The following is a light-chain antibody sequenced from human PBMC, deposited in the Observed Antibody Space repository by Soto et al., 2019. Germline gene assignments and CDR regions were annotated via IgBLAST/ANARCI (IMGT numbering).Light chain of an antibody. V-gene: IGLV2-14*01. CDR3: SSYTSNSTLYV. Sequence: QSALAQPASVSGSPGQSITISCTGTSRDVGGYNDVSWYQQHPGKAPKLMIYEVSNRPSGVSNGFSGSKSGNTASLTISGLQAEDEADYYCSSYTSNSTLYVFGTGTKLTVL. J-gene: IGLJ1*01. CDR1: SRDVGGYND. CDR2: EVS.